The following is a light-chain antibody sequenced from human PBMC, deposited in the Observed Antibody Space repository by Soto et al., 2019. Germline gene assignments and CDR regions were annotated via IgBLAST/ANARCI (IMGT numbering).Light chain of an antibody. CDR1: QSVSSN. Sequence: EIVMTQSPATLSVSAGERVTLSCRASQSVSSNLAWYQQKPGQAPRLLIYGASTRPTGIPARFSGSGSGTDFTLTISSLQSEDFAVYYCQQYNNSPPLTFGGGTKVEIK. V-gene: IGKV3D-15*01. CDR2: GAS. CDR3: QQYNNSPPLT. J-gene: IGKJ4*01.